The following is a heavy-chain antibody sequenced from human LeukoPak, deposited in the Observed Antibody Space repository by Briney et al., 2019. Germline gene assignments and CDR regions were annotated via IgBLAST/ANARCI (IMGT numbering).Heavy chain of an antibody. CDR2: ITNSGAGT. D-gene: IGHD6-19*01. J-gene: IGHJ4*02. CDR1: GFTFSSYG. CDR3: ASQNSYSSGWYGY. Sequence: GGSLRLSCAASGFTFSSYGMTWVRQAPGKGLEWVSAITNSGAGTHYADSVKGRFTISRDNSKNTLYLQMNSLRAEDTAVYYCASQNSYSSGWYGYWGQGTLVTVSS. V-gene: IGHV3-23*01.